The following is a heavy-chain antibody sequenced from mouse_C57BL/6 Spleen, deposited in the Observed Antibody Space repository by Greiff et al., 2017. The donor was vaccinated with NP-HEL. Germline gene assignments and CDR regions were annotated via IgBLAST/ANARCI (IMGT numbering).Heavy chain of an antibody. Sequence: QVQLQQSGAELVRPGTSVKVSCKASGYAFTNYLIEWVKQRPGQGLEWIGVINPGSGGTNYNEKFKGKATLTADKSSSTAYMQLSSLTSEDSAVYFCGRMMRDGWYFDVWGTGTTVTVSS. D-gene: IGHD2-3*01. V-gene: IGHV1-54*01. J-gene: IGHJ1*03. CDR3: GRMMRDGWYFDV. CDR2: INPGSGGT. CDR1: GYAFTNYL.